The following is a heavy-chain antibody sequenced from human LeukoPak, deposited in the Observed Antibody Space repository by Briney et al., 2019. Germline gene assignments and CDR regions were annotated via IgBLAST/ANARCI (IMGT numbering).Heavy chain of an antibody. D-gene: IGHD1-26*01. J-gene: IGHJ4*02. CDR3: ARMRTIVGATGHLDY. Sequence: PGGSLRLSCAASGFTFSSYSMNWVRQAPGKGLEWVSSFSSSSSYIYYADSVKGRFTISRDNAKNSLYLQMNSLRAEDTALYYCARMRTIVGATGHLDYWGQGTLVTVSS. V-gene: IGHV3-21*04. CDR2: FSSSSSYI. CDR1: GFTFSSYS.